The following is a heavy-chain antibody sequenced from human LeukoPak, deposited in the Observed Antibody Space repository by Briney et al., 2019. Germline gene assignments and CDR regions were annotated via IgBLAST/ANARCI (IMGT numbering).Heavy chain of an antibody. CDR1: GGSISSYY. Sequence: SETLSLTCTVSGGSISSYYWSWIRQPPGKGLEWIGYIYYSGSTNYNPSLKSRVTISVDTSKNQFSLKLSSVTAADTAVYYCASNKDARPPNNWFDPWGQGTLVTVSS. CDR3: ASNKDARPPNNWFDP. J-gene: IGHJ5*02. V-gene: IGHV4-59*01. CDR2: IYYSGST. D-gene: IGHD6-6*01.